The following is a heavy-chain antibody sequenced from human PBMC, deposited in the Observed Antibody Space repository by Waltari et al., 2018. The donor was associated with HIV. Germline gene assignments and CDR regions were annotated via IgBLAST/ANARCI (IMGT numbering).Heavy chain of an antibody. CDR2: ISRSSAAI. V-gene: IGHV3-48*03. D-gene: IGHD6-6*01. J-gene: IGHJ6*02. CDR1: GFNFRNYD. CDR3: ARDSNTTARRSGMDL. Sequence: EVQLVESGGGLVQPGGSLRLSCSASGFNFRNYDMNWVRQAPGKRLEWLSYISRSSAAIYQADSVKGRFTISRDNTKNSLYLQMDSMRGEDTAVYYCARDSNTTARRSGMDLWGQGTTVTVSS.